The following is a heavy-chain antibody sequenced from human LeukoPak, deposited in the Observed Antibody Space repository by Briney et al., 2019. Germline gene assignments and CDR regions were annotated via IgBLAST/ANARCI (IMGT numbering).Heavy chain of an antibody. CDR3: ARTYYGSGSYGYYYYMDV. CDR1: GYTFTGYY. V-gene: IGHV1-2*02. CDR2: INPNSGGT. D-gene: IGHD3-10*01. J-gene: IGHJ6*03. Sequence: ASVKVSCKASGYTFTGYYIHWVRQAPGQGLEWMGWINPNSGGTNYAQKFQGRVTMTRDTSISTAYMELSRLRSDDTAVYYCARTYYGSGSYGYYYYMDVWGKGTTVTISS.